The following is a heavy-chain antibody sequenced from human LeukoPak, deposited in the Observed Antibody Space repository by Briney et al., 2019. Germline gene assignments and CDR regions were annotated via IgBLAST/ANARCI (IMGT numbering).Heavy chain of an antibody. CDR3: ANEGELCGFDI. CDR2: ISDSGGST. V-gene: IGHV3-23*01. J-gene: IGHJ3*02. D-gene: IGHD3-16*01. Sequence: GGSLRLSCLASGFTFSRYAMSAVRPAPGNGLEGVSAISDSGGSTYNTDPVKGRFTMSKDNSKNMLGLQLNNLRTEDTAVYYGANEGELCGFDIWGQGTMVTVSS. CDR1: GFTFSRYA.